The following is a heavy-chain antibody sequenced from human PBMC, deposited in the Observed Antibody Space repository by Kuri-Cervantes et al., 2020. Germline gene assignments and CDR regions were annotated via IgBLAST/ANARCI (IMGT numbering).Heavy chain of an antibody. CDR2: IYSGGST. CDR3: ARGVVGLRNWFDP. CDR1: GFTFSSYW. Sequence: GGSLRLSCAASGFTFSSYWMSWVRQAPGKGLEWVSVIYSGGSTYYADSVKGRFTISRDNSKNTLYLQMNSLRAEDTAVYYCARGVVGLRNWFDPWGQGTLVTVSS. D-gene: IGHD4-17*01. J-gene: IGHJ5*02. V-gene: IGHV3-66*02.